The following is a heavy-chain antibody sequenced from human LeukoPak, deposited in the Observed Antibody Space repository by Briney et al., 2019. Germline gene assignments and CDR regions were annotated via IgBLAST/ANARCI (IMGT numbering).Heavy chain of an antibody. CDR2: INGDGRNI. CDR3: TRDLMDYDVSTGLHHYDMDD. V-gene: IGHV3-74*01. J-gene: IGHJ6*02. D-gene: IGHD3-9*01. CDR1: GFTFSSYW. Sequence: GGSLRLSCEASGFTFSSYWMHWVRQDPRKGLVWVSRINGDGRNINYADSVRGRFTISRDNAKNTLYLQMNTLRVEDTAVYYCTRDLMDYDVSTGLHHYDMDDWGQGTTVTVSS.